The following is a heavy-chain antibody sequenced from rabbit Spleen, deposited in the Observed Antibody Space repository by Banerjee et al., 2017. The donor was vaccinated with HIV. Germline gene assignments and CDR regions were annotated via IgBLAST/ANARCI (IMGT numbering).Heavy chain of an antibody. Sequence: QEHLEESGGGLVQPEGSLTLTCTASGFSFNVNYVMCWVRQAPGKGLEWIACIDAGSSGFTYFASWAKGRFTCSKTSSTTVTLQMTSLTVADTATYFCARDTGTSFSTYGMDLWGPGTLVTVS. CDR2: IDAGSSGFT. CDR3: ARDTGTSFSTYGMDL. D-gene: IGHD8-1*01. CDR1: GFSFNVNYV. J-gene: IGHJ6*01. V-gene: IGHV1S45*01.